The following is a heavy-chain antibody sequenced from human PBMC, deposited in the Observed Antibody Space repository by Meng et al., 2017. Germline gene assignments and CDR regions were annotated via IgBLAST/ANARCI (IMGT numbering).Heavy chain of an antibody. V-gene: IGHV1-8*01. CDR2: MNPNSGNT. J-gene: IGHJ5*02. CDR3: AREPPRYNWNHNWFDP. D-gene: IGHD1-20*01. CDR1: GYSCTSYD. Sequence: QVEVGKAGEEGTKAGASVKVSCKASGYSCTSYDINWVRQATGQGLEWMGWMNPNSGNTDYAQKFQGRVTMTRNTSINTAYMELSSLRSEDTAVYYCAREPPRYNWNHNWFDPWGQGTLVTVSS.